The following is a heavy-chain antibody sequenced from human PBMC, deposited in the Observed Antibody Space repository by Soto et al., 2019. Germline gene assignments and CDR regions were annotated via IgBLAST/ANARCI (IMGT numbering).Heavy chain of an antibody. CDR1: GGSISSSGYY. CDR3: ARGYYGSGNDY. J-gene: IGHJ4*02. V-gene: IGHV4-31*03. D-gene: IGHD3-10*01. CDR2: NYYSGST. Sequence: SETLSLTCTVSGGSISSSGYYWSWIRQHPGKGLEWIGDNYYSGSTYYNPSLKSRVTISVDTSKKQFSLKLSSVTAADTAVYYCARGYYGSGNDYWGQGTQVTV.